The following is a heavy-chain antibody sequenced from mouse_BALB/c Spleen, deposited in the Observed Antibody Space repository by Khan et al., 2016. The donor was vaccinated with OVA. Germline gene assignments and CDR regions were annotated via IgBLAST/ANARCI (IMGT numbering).Heavy chain of an antibody. D-gene: IGHD2-14*01. V-gene: IGHV2-2*01. J-gene: IGHJ3*01. CDR1: GFSLTTYG. Sequence: QVQLKQSGPGLVQPSQSLSITCTVSGFSLTTYGVHWVRQSPGKGLEWLGVIRRGGNTDYNAAFISRLSITKDNSKRQVFFKMDSLQADDTAVYYCARNSYMYDFTYWGQGTLVTVSA. CDR3: ARNSYMYDFTY. CDR2: IRRGGNT.